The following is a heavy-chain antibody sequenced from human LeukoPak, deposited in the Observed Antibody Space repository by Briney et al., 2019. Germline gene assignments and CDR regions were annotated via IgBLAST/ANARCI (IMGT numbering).Heavy chain of an antibody. V-gene: IGHV1-69*04. D-gene: IGHD2-21*02. J-gene: IGHJ3*02. CDR2: IIPIFGIA. CDR1: GGTFSSYA. Sequence: GSSVKVSCKASGGTFSSYAISWVRQAPGQGLEWMGRIIPIFGIANYAQKFQGRVTITADKSTSTAYMELSSLRSEDTAVYYCAIGDRGVMEGAFDIWGQGTMVTVSS. CDR3: AIGDRGVMEGAFDI.